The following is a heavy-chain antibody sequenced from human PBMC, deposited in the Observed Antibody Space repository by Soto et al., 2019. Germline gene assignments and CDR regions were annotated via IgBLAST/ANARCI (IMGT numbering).Heavy chain of an antibody. J-gene: IGHJ4*02. CDR2: ISGSGEST. V-gene: IGHV3-23*01. Sequence: EVQLLESGGGLVQPGGSLRLSCAASGFTFSSYAMSWVRQAPGKGLEWVSGISGSGESTYYADSVKGRCAISRDTSNNTLYLQLNSLRAEDTAVYYCAKHRASLIAAAANYWGQGTLVTVSS. CDR1: GFTFSSYA. CDR3: AKHRASLIAAAANY. D-gene: IGHD6-13*01.